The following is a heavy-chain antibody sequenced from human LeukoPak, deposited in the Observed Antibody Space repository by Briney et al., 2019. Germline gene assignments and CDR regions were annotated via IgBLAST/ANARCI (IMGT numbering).Heavy chain of an antibody. J-gene: IGHJ4*02. CDR1: GFTVSSNY. Sequence: GGSLRLSCAASGFTVSSNYMNWVRQAPGKGLEWVSIIYSGGSTYYADSVKGRFTISRDSSKNTLYLQMNSLRAADTAVYYCAKGSYCVNGVCYMFDYWGQGTLVTVSS. D-gene: IGHD2-8*01. CDR2: IYSGGST. V-gene: IGHV3-53*01. CDR3: AKGSYCVNGVCYMFDY.